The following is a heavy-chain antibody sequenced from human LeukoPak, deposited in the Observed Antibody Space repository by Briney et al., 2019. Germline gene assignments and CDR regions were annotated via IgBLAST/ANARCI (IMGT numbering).Heavy chain of an antibody. CDR3: ARDFHSNYYMDV. CDR1: GGSITGYY. V-gene: IGHV4-59*12. J-gene: IGHJ6*03. D-gene: IGHD4-11*01. Sequence: SQTLSLTCAVSGGSITGYYWSWIRQPPGKGLEWIGYIYSSGSTNYNPSLKSRATISVDMSKNQSSLKLTSVTAADTAVYYCARDFHSNYYMDVWGKGTTVTVSS. CDR2: IYSSGST.